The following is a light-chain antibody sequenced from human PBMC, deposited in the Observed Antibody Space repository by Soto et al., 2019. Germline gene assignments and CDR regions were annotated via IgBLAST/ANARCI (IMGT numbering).Light chain of an antibody. J-gene: IGLJ2*01. CDR2: DDN. V-gene: IGLV1-51*01. Sequence: QSALTQPASVSATPGEKVTISCSGRGSNIGRSYVSWYRQLPGTAPQLLIYDDNKRHSGVPDRLSGSRYGTSASLAIAGLQPGDEADYYCGTWDESLGAGVFGGGTKLTVL. CDR3: GTWDESLGAGV. CDR1: GSNIGRSY.